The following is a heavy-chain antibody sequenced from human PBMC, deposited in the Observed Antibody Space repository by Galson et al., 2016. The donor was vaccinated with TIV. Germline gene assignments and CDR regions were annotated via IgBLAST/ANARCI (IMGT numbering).Heavy chain of an antibody. V-gene: IGHV3-23*01. J-gene: IGHJ3*01. CDR3: AKVGKSGDYSWDAFDV. CDR1: GFTFSGAW. Sequence: SLRLSCAVSGFTFSGAWMSWVRQTPGKGLEWVSSLSLSGAYTHYADSVKGRFTISRDNSKYTLFLQLNSLRAEDTAIYFCAKVGKSGDYSWDAFDVWGQGTVVTVSS. CDR2: LSLSGAYT. D-gene: IGHD1-26*01.